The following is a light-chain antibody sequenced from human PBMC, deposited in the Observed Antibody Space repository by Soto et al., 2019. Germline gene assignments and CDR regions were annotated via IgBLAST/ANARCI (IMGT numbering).Light chain of an antibody. Sequence: QSVLTQPASVSGSPGQSITISCTGTSSDVGGYNYVSWYQQHPGKAPKLMMYDVSNRPSGVSNRFSGSKSGNTASLTISALPAEDEADYYCISSTSSSTLVVFGGGTKLTV. V-gene: IGLV2-14*01. CDR3: ISSTSSSTLVV. J-gene: IGLJ2*01. CDR1: SSDVGGYNY. CDR2: DVS.